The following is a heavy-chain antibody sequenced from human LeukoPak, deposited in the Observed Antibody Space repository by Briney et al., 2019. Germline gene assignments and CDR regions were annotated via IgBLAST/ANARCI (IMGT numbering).Heavy chain of an antibody. Sequence: SETLSLTCTVSGGSISSSSYYWGWIRQPPGKGLEWIGSIYYSGSTYYNPSLKSRVTISVDTSKNQFSLKLSSVTAADTAVYYCARHVLAYYYGSGVHLGWFDPWGQGTLVTVSS. CDR2: IYYSGST. D-gene: IGHD3-10*01. J-gene: IGHJ5*02. V-gene: IGHV4-39*01. CDR1: GGSISSSSYY. CDR3: ARHVLAYYYGSGVHLGWFDP.